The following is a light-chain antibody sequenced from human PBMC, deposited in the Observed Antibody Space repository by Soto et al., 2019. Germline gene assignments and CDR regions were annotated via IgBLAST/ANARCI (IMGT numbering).Light chain of an antibody. V-gene: IGKV3-15*01. Sequence: EIVMTQSPATLSVSPGERATLSCRASQSVSSKVAWYQQKPGQAPRLLIYDASVRATGIPDRFSGGGSGTEFTLTISSLQSEDFAFYYCQQYNNWTFGQGTRVVIK. CDR2: DAS. J-gene: IGKJ1*01. CDR1: QSVSSK. CDR3: QQYNNWT.